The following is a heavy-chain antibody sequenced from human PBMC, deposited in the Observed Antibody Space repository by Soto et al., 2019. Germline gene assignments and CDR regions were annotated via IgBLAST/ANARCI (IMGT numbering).Heavy chain of an antibody. CDR1: GGTFSSYA. D-gene: IGHD3-22*01. V-gene: IGHV1-69*01. CDR3: ARDPNYYDSSGYFPRVFYYYGMDV. J-gene: IGHJ6*02. CDR2: IIPIFGTA. Sequence: QVQLVQSGAEVKKPGSSVKVSCKASGGTFSSYAISWVRQAPGQGLEWMGGIIPIFGTANYAQKFQGRVTITADESTRTACMERSCLRSEDTAVSCCARDPNYYDSSGYFPRVFYYYGMDVWGQWATVTVS.